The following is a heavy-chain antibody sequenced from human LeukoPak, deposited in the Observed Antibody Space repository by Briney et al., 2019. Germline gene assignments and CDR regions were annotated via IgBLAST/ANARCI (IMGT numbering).Heavy chain of an antibody. CDR2: INPNSGGT. J-gene: IGHJ3*02. CDR3: ARDSQSGGRQDNAFDI. Sequence: GASVKVSCKASGYTFTDFYMLWVRQAPGQGLEWLGWINPNSGGTDYAQKFQGRVTMTRDTSTSTAYMELSRLRSDDTAVYYCARDSQSGGRQDNAFDIWAKGQWSPSLQ. V-gene: IGHV1-2*02. D-gene: IGHD2-15*01. CDR1: GYTFTDFY.